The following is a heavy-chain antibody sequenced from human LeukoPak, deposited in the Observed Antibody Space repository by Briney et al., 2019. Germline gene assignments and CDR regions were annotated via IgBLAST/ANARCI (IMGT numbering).Heavy chain of an antibody. CDR2: TSGGGGST. CDR1: GFTSSSYA. D-gene: IGHD3-22*01. CDR3: AKHLYYDDSSGYYDY. J-gene: IGHJ4*02. V-gene: IGHV3-23*01. Sequence: GASLRLSCAASGFTSSSYATSWVRQAPGKGLEWGSDTSGGGGSTYYADSVKGRLTISRDNSKNTLYLQMNRLRAEDTAVYYCAKHLYYDDSSGYYDYWGQGTLVTVSS.